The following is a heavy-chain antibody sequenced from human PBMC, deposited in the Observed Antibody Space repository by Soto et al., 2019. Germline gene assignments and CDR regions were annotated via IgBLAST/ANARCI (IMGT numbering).Heavy chain of an antibody. J-gene: IGHJ5*02. D-gene: IGHD3-10*01. V-gene: IGHV1-18*01. CDR2: ISAYNGNT. CDR1: GYTFTSYG. CDR3: ARATMVRGVISWFDP. Sequence: QVQLVQSGAEVKKPGASVKVSCKASGYTFTSYGISWVRQAPGQGLEWMGWISAYNGNTNYAQKLQGRVTMPTATSTSTAYMELRSLRSDDTAVYYCARATMVRGVISWFDPWGQGTLVTVSS.